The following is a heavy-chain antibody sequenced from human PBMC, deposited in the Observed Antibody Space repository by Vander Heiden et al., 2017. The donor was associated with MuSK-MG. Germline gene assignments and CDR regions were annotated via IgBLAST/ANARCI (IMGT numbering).Heavy chain of an antibody. V-gene: IGHV3-30*01. CDR1: GFTFSTYA. CDR3: ASFEHHFFDY. CDR2: ISYDGRKK. Sequence: QVQLVESGGGVVQPGRSLRLACAASGFTFSTYAMHWVRQAPGKGLEWVAVISYDGRKKDDADSVKGRFTISRDNSKNTLYLKMKRLRAEDTAVYDGASFEHHFFDYWGQGTMVTVYS. J-gene: IGHJ4*02.